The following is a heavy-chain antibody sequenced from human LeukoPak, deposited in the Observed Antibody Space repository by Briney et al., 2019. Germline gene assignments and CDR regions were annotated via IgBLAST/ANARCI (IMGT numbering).Heavy chain of an antibody. CDR2: IRSKAYGGTT. J-gene: IGHJ6*03. V-gene: IGHV3-49*04. CDR1: GFTFGDYA. D-gene: IGHD6-25*01. CDR3: TRVRKRLPVDYMDV. Sequence: PGGSLRLSCTASGFTFGDYAMSCGRQAPGTGQRWGGFIRSKAYGGTTEYAASVKGRFTISRDDSKSIAYLKMNTLTTEDTAVYYCTRVRKRLPVDYMDVWGKGTTVTVSS.